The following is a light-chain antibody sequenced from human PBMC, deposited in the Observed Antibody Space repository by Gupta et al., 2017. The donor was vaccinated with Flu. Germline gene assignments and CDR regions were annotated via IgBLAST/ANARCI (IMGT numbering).Light chain of an antibody. CDR2: DVT. Sequence: SSTISCTGTSTDVGNYDFVSCHHQHPPKPHILMIYDVTKRPAGPPDRFSGSKSGTTASPAISARQAEEDANYYCCSYAGTDTFVFGGGTKLTVL. CDR3: CSYAGTDTFV. V-gene: IGLV2-11*03. CDR1: STDVGNYDF. J-gene: IGLJ2*01.